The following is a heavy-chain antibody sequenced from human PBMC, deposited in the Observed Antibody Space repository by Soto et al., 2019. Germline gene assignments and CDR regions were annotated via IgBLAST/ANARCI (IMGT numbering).Heavy chain of an antibody. CDR1: GDTFSSYA. D-gene: IGHD2-15*01. V-gene: IGHV1-69*06. J-gene: IGHJ4*02. CDR3: ARAGYCSGSGCYWFDY. CDR2: IIPLFGEP. Sequence: QVQLVLSGAEVRKPGSSVKLSCKASGDTFSSYAFSWVRQAPGQGLEGLGGIIPLFGEPKYAQRFQGRVTISEDRSTSTVYMELSRLRAEDAAVYYCARAGYCSGSGCYWFDYLGQGTLVTASS.